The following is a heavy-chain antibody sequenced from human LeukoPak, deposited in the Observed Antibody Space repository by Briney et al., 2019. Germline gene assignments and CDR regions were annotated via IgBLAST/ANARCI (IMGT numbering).Heavy chain of an antibody. CDR2: ISWNSGSI. V-gene: IGHV3-9*01. J-gene: IGHJ6*02. Sequence: GRSLRLSCAASGFTLDDYAMHWVRQAPGKGLEGVSGISWNSGSIGYADSVKGRFTISRDNAKNSLYLQMNSLRAEDTALYYCAKSRGQYQRIKGMDVWGQGTTVTVSS. CDR1: GFTLDDYA. D-gene: IGHD2-2*01. CDR3: AKSRGQYQRIKGMDV.